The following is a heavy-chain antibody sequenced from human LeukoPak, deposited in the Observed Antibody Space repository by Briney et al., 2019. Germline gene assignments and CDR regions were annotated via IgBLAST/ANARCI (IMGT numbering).Heavy chain of an antibody. V-gene: IGHV1-69*13. J-gene: IGHJ4*02. CDR2: IIPIFGTA. CDR1: GGTFTSYA. CDR3: AREGDSGSYYHHFDY. D-gene: IGHD1-26*01. Sequence: SVKLSCKASGGTFTSYAISWVRQAPGPGLEWMGGIIPIFGTANYAQKFQGRVTITADESTSTAYMELSSLRSEDTAVYYCAREGDSGSYYHHFDYWGQGTLVTVSS.